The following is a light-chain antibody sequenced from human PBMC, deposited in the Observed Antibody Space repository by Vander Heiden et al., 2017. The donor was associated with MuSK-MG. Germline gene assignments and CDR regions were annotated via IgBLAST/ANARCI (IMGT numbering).Light chain of an antibody. CDR3: AAWDDSLSGQV. J-gene: IGLJ2*01. CDR2: RNN. V-gene: IGLV1-47*01. Sequence: QPVLTQPPRASGTPGQMHTISCSGSGSNIVSNCVYWYQQPPGTAPNLLIYRNNQRPSGVPDRFSGSKSGTSASLAISGLRSEDEADYYCAAWDDSLSGQVFGGGTKLTVL. CDR1: GSNIVSNC.